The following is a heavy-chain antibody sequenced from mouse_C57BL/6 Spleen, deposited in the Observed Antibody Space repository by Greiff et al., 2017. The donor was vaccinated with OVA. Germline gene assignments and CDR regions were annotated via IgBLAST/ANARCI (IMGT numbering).Heavy chain of an antibody. J-gene: IGHJ2*01. Sequence: VQLKESGPELVKPGASVKMSCKASGYTFTDYNMHWVKQSHGKSLEWIGYINPNNGGTSYNQKFKGKATLTVNKSSSTAYMELRSLTSEDSAVYYCARSRVLPYYFDYWGQGTTLTVSS. V-gene: IGHV1-22*01. CDR1: GYTFTDYN. D-gene: IGHD1-1*01. CDR2: INPNNGGT. CDR3: ARSRVLPYYFDY.